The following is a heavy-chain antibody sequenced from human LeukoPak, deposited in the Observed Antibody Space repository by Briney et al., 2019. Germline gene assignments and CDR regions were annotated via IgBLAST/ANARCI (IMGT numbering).Heavy chain of an antibody. V-gene: IGHV1-3*01. CDR2: INAGNGNT. J-gene: IGHJ4*02. CDR1: GYTFTSYA. D-gene: IGHD3-9*01. Sequence: PGASVKVSCEASGYTFTSYAMHWVRQAPGQRLEWMGWINAGNGNTKYSQKFQGRVTITRDTSARTAYVELSSLRSEDTAMYYCARPYYDILTAYYYWGQGTLVTVSS. CDR3: ARPYYDILTAYYY.